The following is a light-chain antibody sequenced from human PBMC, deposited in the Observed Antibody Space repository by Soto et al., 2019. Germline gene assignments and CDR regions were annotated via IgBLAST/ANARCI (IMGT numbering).Light chain of an antibody. CDR3: QQSYSTPWYT. V-gene: IGKV1-39*01. Sequence: DIQMTQSPSSLSASVGDRVTITCRASQSISSYLNWYQQKPGKAPKLLIYAASSLQSGVPSRFSGSGSGTYFTLTISSLQPEDFATYYCQQSYSTPWYTFGQGTKLEIK. CDR2: AAS. CDR1: QSISSY. J-gene: IGKJ2*01.